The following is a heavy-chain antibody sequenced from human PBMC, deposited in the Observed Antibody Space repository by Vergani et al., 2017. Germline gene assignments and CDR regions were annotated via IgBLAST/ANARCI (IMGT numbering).Heavy chain of an antibody. V-gene: IGHV1-46*01. Sequence: QVQLVQSGAEVKKPGASVKVSCKASGYTFTNYYMHWVRQAPGQGLEWMGIINPSGGSTHYAQKFQGRVTVTRDTSTSTVYMVMSSLRSEDTAVYYCARAMRPGRSYHYYYPMDVWGQGTTVTVSS. D-gene: IGHD6-25*01. CDR2: INPSGGST. CDR1: GYTFTNYY. CDR3: ARAMRPGRSYHYYYPMDV. J-gene: IGHJ6*02.